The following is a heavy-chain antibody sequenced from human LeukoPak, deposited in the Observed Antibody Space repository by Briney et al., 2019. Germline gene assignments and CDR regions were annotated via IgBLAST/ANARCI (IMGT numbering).Heavy chain of an antibody. CDR1: GFTFSNAW. D-gene: IGHD2-2*01. CDR2: IKSKTDGGTT. V-gene: IGHV3-15*01. J-gene: IGHJ6*02. CDR3: AKDRPNVVVPAAMNYYYGMDV. Sequence: GGSLRLSCAASGFTFSNAWMSWVRQAPGKGLEWVGRIKSKTDGGTTDYAAPVKGRFTISRDDSKNTLYLQMNSLRAEDTAVYYCAKDRPNVVVPAAMNYYYGMDVWGQGTTVTVSS.